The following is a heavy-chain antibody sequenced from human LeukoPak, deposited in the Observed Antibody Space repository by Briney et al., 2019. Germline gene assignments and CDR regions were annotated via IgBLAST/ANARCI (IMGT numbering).Heavy chain of an antibody. Sequence: SETLSLTCAVSGGSISSGGYSWSWIRQPPGKGLEWIGYIYHSGSTYYNPSLKSRVTISVDRSKNQFSLKLSSVTAADTAVYYCARELLNGAYYFDYWGQGTLVTVSS. D-gene: IGHD3-10*01. CDR2: IYHSGST. CDR3: ARELLNGAYYFDY. J-gene: IGHJ4*02. CDR1: GGSISSGGYS. V-gene: IGHV4-30-2*01.